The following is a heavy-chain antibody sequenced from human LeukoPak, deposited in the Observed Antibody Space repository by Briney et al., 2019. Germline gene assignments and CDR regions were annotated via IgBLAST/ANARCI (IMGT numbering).Heavy chain of an antibody. J-gene: IGHJ4*02. V-gene: IGHV4-59*01. CDR3: ARYVWGSYPTFEDY. CDR1: GGSISRCY. D-gene: IGHD3-16*02. CDR2: ISYSGST. Sequence: PSETLSLTCTVSGGSISRCYWSWIRQPPGKGLEWIGYISYSGSTNYNPFLKSRVTISVDTSKNQFSLKLSSVTAADTAVYYCARYVWGSYPTFEDYWGQGTLVTVSS.